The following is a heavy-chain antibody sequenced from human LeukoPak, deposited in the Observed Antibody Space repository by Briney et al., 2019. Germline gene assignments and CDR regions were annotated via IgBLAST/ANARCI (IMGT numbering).Heavy chain of an antibody. CDR3: ARGSPVVVVPAANDAFDI. D-gene: IGHD2-2*01. V-gene: IGHV4-59*01. CDR2: IYYTGST. Sequence: SETLSLTCTVSGGSISNYHWSWIRQPPGKGLEWIGYIYYTGSTNYNPSLKSRVTISVDTSKNQFSLKLSSVTAADTAVYYCARGSPVVVVPAANDAFDIWGQGTMVTVSS. J-gene: IGHJ3*02. CDR1: GGSISNYH.